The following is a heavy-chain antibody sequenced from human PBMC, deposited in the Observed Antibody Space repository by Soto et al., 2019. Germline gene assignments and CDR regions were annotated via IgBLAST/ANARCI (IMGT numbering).Heavy chain of an antibody. CDR2: INSDGSST. CDR1: GFTFSSYW. Sequence: PGGSLRLSCAASGFTFSSYWMHWVRQAPGKGLVWVSRINSDGSSTSYADSVKGRFTTSRDNAKNTLYLQMNSLRAEDTAVYYCARGYGGEYDFWSGYYSYYYYYYGMDVWGQGTTVTVSS. CDR3: ARGYGGEYDFWSGYYSYYYYYYGMDV. D-gene: IGHD3-3*01. J-gene: IGHJ6*02. V-gene: IGHV3-74*01.